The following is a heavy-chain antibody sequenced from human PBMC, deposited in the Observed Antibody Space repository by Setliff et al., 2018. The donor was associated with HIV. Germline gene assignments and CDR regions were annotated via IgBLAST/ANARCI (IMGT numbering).Heavy chain of an antibody. V-gene: IGHV4-34*01. D-gene: IGHD6-6*01. CDR1: GGSFSDYY. Sequence: SETLSLTCAVYGGSFSDYYWSWIRQPPGKGLEWIGEINHSGSTNYNPTLKSRVTISVDTSKNQFSLKLSSVTAADTAVYYCARGGRSLAAQTWFDPWGQGTLVTVSS. CDR2: INHSGST. CDR3: ARGGRSLAAQTWFDP. J-gene: IGHJ5*02.